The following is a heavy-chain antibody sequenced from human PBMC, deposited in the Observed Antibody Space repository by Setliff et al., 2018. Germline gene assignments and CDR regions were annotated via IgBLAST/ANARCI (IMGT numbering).Heavy chain of an antibody. Sequence: ASVKVSCKASEYSFTGYYVHWVRQAPGQGLEWMGWINHNSGGTKYAQKFQGRVTLSRDTSIYTAYMELSSLRSDDTAVYYCARRPGWVVIPAATANFDYWGQGTLVTVSS. J-gene: IGHJ4*02. CDR1: EYSFTGYY. V-gene: IGHV1-2*02. CDR2: INHNSGGT. D-gene: IGHD2-2*01. CDR3: ARRPGWVVIPAATANFDY.